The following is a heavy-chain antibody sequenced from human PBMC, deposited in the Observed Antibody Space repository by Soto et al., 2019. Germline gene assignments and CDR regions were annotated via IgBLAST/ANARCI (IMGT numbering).Heavy chain of an antibody. J-gene: IGHJ4*02. V-gene: IGHV3-49*04. CDR3: TGMTTVTTPEG. CDR1: GFTFGDYA. D-gene: IGHD4-17*01. Sequence: AGGSLRLSCTASGFTFGDYAMSWVRQAPGKGLEWVGFIRSKAYGGTTEYAASVKGRFTISRDDSKSIAYLQMNSLKTEDTAVYYCTGMTTVTTPEGWGQGTLVTVSS. CDR2: IRSKAYGGTT.